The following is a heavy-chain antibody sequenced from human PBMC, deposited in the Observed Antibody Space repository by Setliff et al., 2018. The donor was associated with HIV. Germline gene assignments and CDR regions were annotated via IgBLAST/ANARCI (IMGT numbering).Heavy chain of an antibody. D-gene: IGHD3-10*01. Sequence: PSETLSLTCTVSGGSISRSPYYWAWIRQPPGKGLEWIGSIYYSGTTYYNPSLRSRVTISVDTSKNQFSLKLSSVTAADTAVYYCARLEFGGLGLDFWGQGTLVTVSS. CDR1: GGSISRSPYY. V-gene: IGHV4-39*01. CDR3: ARLEFGGLGLDF. J-gene: IGHJ4*02. CDR2: IYYSGTT.